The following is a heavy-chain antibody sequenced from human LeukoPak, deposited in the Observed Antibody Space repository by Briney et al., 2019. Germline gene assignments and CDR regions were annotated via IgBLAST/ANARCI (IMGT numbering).Heavy chain of an antibody. D-gene: IGHD2-15*01. CDR2: ISDSGST. CDR3: ARRRVGDLTVGSDTWFDP. CDR1: GGSITNYN. J-gene: IGHJ5*02. Sequence: SETLSLTCTVSGGSITNYNWNWIRQHPGKGLEWIGYISDSGSTNYNPSLQSRVTISVDTSKNQFSLKLSSVTASDTAVYYCARRRVGDLTVGSDTWFDPWGQGALVTVSS. V-gene: IGHV4-59*08.